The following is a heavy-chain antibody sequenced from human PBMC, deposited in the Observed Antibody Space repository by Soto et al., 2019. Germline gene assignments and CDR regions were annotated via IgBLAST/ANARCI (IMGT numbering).Heavy chain of an antibody. D-gene: IGHD3-10*01. CDR1: GGSISSGGYY. CDR3: ARDRPHYGSGSYTVESLDY. V-gene: IGHV4-31*03. Sequence: QVQLQESGPGLVKPSQTLSLTCTVSGGSISSGGYYWSWIRQHPGKGLEWIGYIYYSGSTYYNPSLQSRCTISVDTSKNQFSLKLSSVTAADTAVYYCARDRPHYGSGSYTVESLDYWGQGTLVTVSS. J-gene: IGHJ4*02. CDR2: IYYSGST.